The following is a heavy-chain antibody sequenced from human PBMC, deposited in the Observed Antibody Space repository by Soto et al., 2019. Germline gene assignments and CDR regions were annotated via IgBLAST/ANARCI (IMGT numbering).Heavy chain of an antibody. J-gene: IGHJ4*02. CDR3: ARGPVTYYFDY. CDR1: GGSFSGYY. CDR2: INHSGST. Sequence: PSETLSLTCAVYGGSFSGYYWSWIRQPPGKGLEWIGEINHSGSTNYNPSLKSRVTISVDTSKNQFSLKLSSVTAADTAVYYCARGPVTYYFDYWGQGTLVTAPQ. V-gene: IGHV4-34*01. D-gene: IGHD2-21*02.